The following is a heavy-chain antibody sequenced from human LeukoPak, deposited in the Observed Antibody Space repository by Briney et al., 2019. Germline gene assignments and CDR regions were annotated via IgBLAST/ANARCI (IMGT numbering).Heavy chain of an antibody. CDR2: INPNSGGT. Sequence: EASVKVSCKASGYTFTGYYMHWVRQAPGQGLEWMGWINPNSGGTNYAQKFQGRVTMTRDTSISTAYMELSRLRSDDTAVYYCARSIGYYDSSGVSGDVWGKGTTVTVSS. D-gene: IGHD3-22*01. V-gene: IGHV1-2*02. J-gene: IGHJ6*04. CDR1: GYTFTGYY. CDR3: ARSIGYYDSSGVSGDV.